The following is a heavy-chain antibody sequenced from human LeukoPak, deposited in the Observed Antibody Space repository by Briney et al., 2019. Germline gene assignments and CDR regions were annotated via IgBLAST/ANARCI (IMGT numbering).Heavy chain of an antibody. D-gene: IGHD6-13*01. CDR1: GHTFTGYY. CDR3: ARDGSSSWYDYYYYYGMDV. J-gene: IGHJ6*02. Sequence: GASVKVSCKASGHTFTGYYMHWVRQAPGQGLEWMGWINPNSGGTNYAQKFQGRVTMTRDTSISTAYMELSRLRSDDTAVYYCARDGSSSWYDYYYYYGMDVWGQGTTVTVSS. V-gene: IGHV1-2*02. CDR2: INPNSGGT.